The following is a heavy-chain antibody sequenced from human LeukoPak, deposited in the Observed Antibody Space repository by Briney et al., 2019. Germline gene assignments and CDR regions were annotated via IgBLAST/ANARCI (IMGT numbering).Heavy chain of an antibody. D-gene: IGHD6-25*01. CDR1: GFSVVYNY. CDR3: ASQNCSSGSRYFDY. V-gene: IGHV3-53*01. Sequence: GGSLRLSCTVSGFSVVYNYMSWVRQAPGKGLEWVSDIYRGGRTFYTDSVKGRLTISRDNSKNTVYLHMNRLRVEDTGVYYCASQNCSSGSRYFDYWGRGALVTVAS. CDR2: IYRGGRT. J-gene: IGHJ4*02.